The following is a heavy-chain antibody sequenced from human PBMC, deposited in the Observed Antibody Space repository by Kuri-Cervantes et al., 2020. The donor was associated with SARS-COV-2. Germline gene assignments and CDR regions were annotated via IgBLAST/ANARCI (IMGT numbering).Heavy chain of an antibody. V-gene: IGHV4-38-2*02. CDR3: ARGLRVGAPDY. Sequence: SETLSLTCTVSGDSISSGYYWGWIRQPPGKGLEWIGSIYHSGSTYSNPSLKSRVTISVDTSKNQFSLKLSSVTAADTAVYYCARGLRVGAPDYWGRGTLVTVSS. CDR2: IYHSGST. CDR1: GDSISSGYY. J-gene: IGHJ4*02. D-gene: IGHD1-26*01.